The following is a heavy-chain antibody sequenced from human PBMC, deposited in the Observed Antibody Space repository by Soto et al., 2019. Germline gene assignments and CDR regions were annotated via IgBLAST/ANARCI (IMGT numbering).Heavy chain of an antibody. CDR1: GGSISSGGYY. CDR3: ARLYSSSSALDY. J-gene: IGHJ4*02. Sequence: LSLTCTVSGGSISSGGYYWSWIRQHPGKGLEWIGYIYYSGSTYYNPSLKSRVTISVDTSKNQFSLKLSSVTAADTAVYYCARLYSSSSALDYWGQGTLVTVSS. V-gene: IGHV4-31*03. CDR2: IYYSGST. D-gene: IGHD6-6*01.